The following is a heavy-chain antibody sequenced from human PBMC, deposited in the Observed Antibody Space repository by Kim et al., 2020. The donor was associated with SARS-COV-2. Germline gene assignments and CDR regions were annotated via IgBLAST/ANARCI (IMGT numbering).Heavy chain of an antibody. CDR2: IVGSGDST. D-gene: IGHD3-22*01. CDR1: GFSFASFA. Sequence: GGSLRLSCAASGFSFASFAMTWVRQAPGKGLEWVSAIVGSGDSTYYADSVKGRFSISRDNSKNTLYLQMNSLRAEDTAVYFCARPPYDTSGFYLLYYYYGLDVWGQGTTVTVSS. V-gene: IGHV3-23*01. J-gene: IGHJ6*02. CDR3: ARPPYDTSGFYLLYYYYGLDV.